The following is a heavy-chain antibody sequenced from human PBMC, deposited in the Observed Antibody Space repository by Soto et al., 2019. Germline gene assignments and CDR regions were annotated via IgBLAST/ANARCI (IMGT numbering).Heavy chain of an antibody. CDR1: GFTFSNAW. Sequence: EVQLVESGGGLVKPGGSLRLSCAASGFTFSNAWMTWVRQAPGKGLEWVGRVKSKTDGGTIDYAAPVKDRFTISRDDSKNTLYLQSNSLKTEDTAVYYCIGTYSGSSMRFDYWGQGTLVTVSS. D-gene: IGHD5-12*01. CDR2: VKSKTDGGTI. J-gene: IGHJ4*02. CDR3: IGTYSGSSMRFDY. V-gene: IGHV3-15*01.